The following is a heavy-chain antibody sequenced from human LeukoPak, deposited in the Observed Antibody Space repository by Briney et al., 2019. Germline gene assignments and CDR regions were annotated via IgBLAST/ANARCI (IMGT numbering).Heavy chain of an antibody. CDR1: GFHFSAHG. CDR2: ISPSGDIT. V-gene: IGHV3-23*01. Sequence: PGGSLRLSCAASGFHFSAHGMNWLRQAPGKGLEWVSGISPSGDITYYADSVMGRFTISRDNRKSTVSLQMNSLRAEDTALYYCVRDLDWGAFDVWGQGRMVTVSS. CDR3: VRDLDWGAFDV. J-gene: IGHJ3*01. D-gene: IGHD3/OR15-3a*01.